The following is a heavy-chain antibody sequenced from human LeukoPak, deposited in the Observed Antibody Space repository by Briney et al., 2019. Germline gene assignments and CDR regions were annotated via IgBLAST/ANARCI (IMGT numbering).Heavy chain of an antibody. J-gene: IGHJ4*02. CDR3: AKESPYYDILTGLDY. CDR2: IYSGGST. V-gene: IGHV3-53*01. Sequence: PGGSLRLSCAASGFTVSSNYMSWVRQAPGKGLGWVSVIYSGGSTYYADSVKGRFTISRDNSKNTLYLQMNSLRAEDTAVYYCAKESPYYDILTGLDYWGQGTLVTVSS. D-gene: IGHD3-9*01. CDR1: GFTVSSNY.